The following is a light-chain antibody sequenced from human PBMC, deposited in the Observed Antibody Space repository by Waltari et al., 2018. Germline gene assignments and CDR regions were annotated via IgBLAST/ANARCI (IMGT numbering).Light chain of an antibody. Sequence: QSALTQPASVSGSPGQSITISCSGTSSDIGAYTYVPWYQQHPGKAPKLVISEVSNRPSGVSDRFTGSKSGNTASLTISGLQTSDEALYYCSSYTGKTTLVTFGGGTKVTVL. CDR1: SSDIGAYTY. J-gene: IGLJ2*01. CDR2: EVS. V-gene: IGLV2-14*01. CDR3: SSYTGKTTLVT.